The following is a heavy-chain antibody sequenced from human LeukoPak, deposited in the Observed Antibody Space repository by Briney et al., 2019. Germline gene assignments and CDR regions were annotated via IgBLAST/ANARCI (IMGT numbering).Heavy chain of an antibody. CDR3: ARDHATYYGDYFDY. V-gene: IGHV3-21*01. CDR1: GFTFSSYS. CDR2: ISSSSSYI. Sequence: GGSLRLSCAASGFTFSSYSRNWVRQAPGKGLEWVSSISSSSSYIYYADSVKGRFTISRDNAKNSLYLQMNSLRAEDTAVYYCARDHATYYGDYFDYWGQGTLVTVSS. D-gene: IGHD4-17*01. J-gene: IGHJ4*02.